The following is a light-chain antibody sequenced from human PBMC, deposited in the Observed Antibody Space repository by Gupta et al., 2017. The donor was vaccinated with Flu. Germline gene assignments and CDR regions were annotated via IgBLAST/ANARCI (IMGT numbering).Light chain of an antibody. CDR1: SSDVGGYNY. CDR2: YVS. CDR3: CAYAGSYTLV. Sequence: SALTQPSSVSGSPGQSVTISCTGTSSDVGGYNYVSWYQQHPGKALNLMIYYVSRRPAGVPGRFSGSKAGNTASLTISVLQAEEEADYYCCAYAGSYTLVFGGGTKLTVL. J-gene: IGLJ3*02. V-gene: IGLV2-11*01.